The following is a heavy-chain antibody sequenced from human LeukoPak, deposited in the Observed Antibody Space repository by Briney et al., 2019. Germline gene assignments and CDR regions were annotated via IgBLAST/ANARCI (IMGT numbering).Heavy chain of an antibody. CDR2: ISGSGGST. CDR1: GFTFSSYA. D-gene: IGHD1-26*01. Sequence: GGSLRLSCAASGFTFSSYAMSWVRQAPGKGLEWVSTISGSGGSTYYADSVKGRFTISRDTSKSTLYLQMNSLRAEDTAVYYCAKRGETSTYSGSYFFDNWGQGTLVTVSS. V-gene: IGHV3-23*01. J-gene: IGHJ4*02. CDR3: AKRGETSTYSGSYFFDN.